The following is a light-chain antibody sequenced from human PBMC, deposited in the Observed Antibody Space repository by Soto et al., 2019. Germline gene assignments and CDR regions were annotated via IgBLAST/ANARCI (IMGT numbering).Light chain of an antibody. Sequence: QSVLTQPPSASGAPGQRVTISCSGSSSNIGSSTVNWYQQLPGTAPKLLIYKNNQRPSGVPDRFSGSKSGTSASLAISGLQSEDGADYYCAAWDDSLNGYVFGTGTKLTVL. CDR2: KNN. CDR3: AAWDDSLNGYV. CDR1: SSNIGSST. J-gene: IGLJ1*01. V-gene: IGLV1-44*01.